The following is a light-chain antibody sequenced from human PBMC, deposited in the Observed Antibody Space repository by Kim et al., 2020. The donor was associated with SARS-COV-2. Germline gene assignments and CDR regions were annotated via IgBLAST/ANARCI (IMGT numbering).Light chain of an antibody. J-gene: IGKJ2*01. CDR2: AAS. CDR3: QQLNSYPRYT. V-gene: IGKV1-9*01. CDR1: QGISSY. Sequence: ASEGDRVTITCRASQGISSYLAWYQQKPGKAPKLLIYAASTWQSGVPSRFSGSGSGTDFTLTISSLQPEDFATYYCQQLNSYPRYTFGQGTKLEI.